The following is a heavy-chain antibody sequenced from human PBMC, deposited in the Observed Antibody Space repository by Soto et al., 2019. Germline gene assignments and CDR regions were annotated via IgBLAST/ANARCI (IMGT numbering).Heavy chain of an antibody. D-gene: IGHD1-26*01. CDR1: GFTFSSYG. V-gene: IGHV3-33*01. CDR2: IWYDGSNK. J-gene: IGHJ3*02. CDR3: ARDSEEFDI. Sequence: QVQLVESGGGVVQPGRSLRLSCAASGFTFSSYGMHWVRQAPGKGLEWVAVIWYDGSNKYYADSVKGRFTISRNNSNNTLYLKMNSLRAEDTAVYYCARDSEEFDIWCQGTMVTVSS.